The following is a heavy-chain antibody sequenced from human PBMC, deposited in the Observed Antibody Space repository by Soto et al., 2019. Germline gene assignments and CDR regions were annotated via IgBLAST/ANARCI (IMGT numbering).Heavy chain of an antibody. V-gene: IGHV3-30*04. CDR1: GVTCSSYA. D-gene: IGHD3-22*01. CDR2: ISYDGSNK. Sequence: GGSLRVSCAAAGVTCSSYAMHWVRQAPGKGLEWVAVISYDGSNKYYADSVKGRFTISRDNSKNTLYLQMNSLRAEDTAVYYCAKAMGGYYYDTSGYSSYYGMDVWGQGTTVTVSS. CDR3: AKAMGGYYYDTSGYSSYYGMDV. J-gene: IGHJ6*02.